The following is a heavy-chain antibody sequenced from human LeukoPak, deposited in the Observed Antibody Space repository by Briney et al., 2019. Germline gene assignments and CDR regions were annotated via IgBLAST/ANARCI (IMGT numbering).Heavy chain of an antibody. D-gene: IGHD5-18*01. J-gene: IGHJ4*02. CDR2: ISSSSSYI. Sequence: PGGSLRLSCAASGFTFSSYGMHRVRQAPGKGLEWVSSISSSSSYIYYADSVKGRFTISRDNAKNSLYLQMNSLRAEDTAVYYCARDYLVDTAMVTEDYWGQGTLVTVSS. CDR3: ARDYLVDTAMVTEDY. CDR1: GFTFSSYG. V-gene: IGHV3-21*01.